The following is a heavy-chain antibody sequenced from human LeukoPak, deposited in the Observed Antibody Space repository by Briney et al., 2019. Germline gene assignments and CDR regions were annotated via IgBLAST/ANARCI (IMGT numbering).Heavy chain of an antibody. CDR1: GFTFTSFA. Sequence: ASVKVSCKASGFTFTSFAVQWVRQARGQRLEWIGWIVVGSGNTNYAQKFQERVTITRDMSTSTAYMELSSLRSEDTAVYYCAAGPYCSGGSCYQNWFDPWGQGTLVTVSS. J-gene: IGHJ5*02. CDR2: IVVGSGNT. CDR3: AAGPYCSGGSCYQNWFDP. V-gene: IGHV1-58*01. D-gene: IGHD2-15*01.